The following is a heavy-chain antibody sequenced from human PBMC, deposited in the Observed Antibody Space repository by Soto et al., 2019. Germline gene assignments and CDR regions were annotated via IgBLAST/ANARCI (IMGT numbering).Heavy chain of an antibody. CDR1: GFTFDDYA. J-gene: IGHJ4*02. V-gene: IGHV3-9*01. Sequence: EVQLVESGGGLVQPGRSLILSCAASGFTFDDYAMHWVRQAPGKGLEWVSGISWNSGSIGYADSVKGRFTISRDNAKNSLYLQMNSLRAEDTALYYCAKAQPYYFDYWDQGTLVTVSS. CDR2: ISWNSGSI. CDR3: AKAQPYYFDY.